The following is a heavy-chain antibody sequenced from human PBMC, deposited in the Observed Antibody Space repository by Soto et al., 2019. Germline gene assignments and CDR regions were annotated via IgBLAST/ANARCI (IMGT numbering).Heavy chain of an antibody. V-gene: IGHV3-23*01. J-gene: IGHJ4*02. CDR2: ITGSGGST. CDR3: AKVVAGQTYNDY. CDR1: GITFSTYA. Sequence: PGGSLRLSCAASGITFSTYAMIWVRQAPGKGLEWVSVITGSGGSTYYADSVKGRFTISRDTSKNTLFLQMNSLRAEDTAVYFCAKVVAGQTYNDYWGQGTLVTVSS. D-gene: IGHD1-1*01.